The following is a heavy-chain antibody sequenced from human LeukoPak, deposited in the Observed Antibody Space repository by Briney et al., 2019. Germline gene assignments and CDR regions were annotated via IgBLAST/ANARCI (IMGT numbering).Heavy chain of an antibody. D-gene: IGHD6-13*01. V-gene: IGHV4-59*01. J-gene: IGHJ3*02. CDR2: IYYSGST. CDR1: GGSISSYY. CDR3: ARDQIPAAGRGAFDI. Sequence: SSETLSLTCTVSGGSISSYYWSWIRQPPGKGLEWIGYIYYSGSTNYNPSLKSRVTISVDTSKKQFSLKLSSVTAADTAVYYRARDQIPAAGRGAFDIWGQGTMVTVSS.